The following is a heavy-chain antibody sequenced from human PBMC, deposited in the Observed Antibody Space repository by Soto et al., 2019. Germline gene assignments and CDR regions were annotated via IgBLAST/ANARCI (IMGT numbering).Heavy chain of an antibody. CDR3: ARDIAVAGMWQYFQH. CDR2: IWYDGSNK. V-gene: IGHV3-33*01. J-gene: IGHJ1*01. D-gene: IGHD6-19*01. Sequence: GGSLRLSCAASGFTFSSYGMHWVRQAPGKGLEWVAVIWYDGSNKYYADSVKGRFTISRDNSKNTLYLQMNSLRAEDTAVYYCARDIAVAGMWQYFQHWGQGTLVTVSS. CDR1: GFTFSSYG.